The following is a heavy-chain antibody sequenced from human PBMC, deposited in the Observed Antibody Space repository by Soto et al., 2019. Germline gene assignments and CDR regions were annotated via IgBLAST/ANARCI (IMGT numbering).Heavy chain of an antibody. CDR2: IIPIFGTA. CDR1: GGTFSSYA. Sequence: ASVKVSCKASGGTFSSYAISWVRQAPGQGLEWMGGIIPIFGTANYAQKFQGRVTITADESTSTAYMKLSSLRSEDTAVYYCARKAEDGYNFRPYYYGMDVWGQGTTVTVSS. D-gene: IGHD5-12*01. V-gene: IGHV1-69*13. J-gene: IGHJ6*02. CDR3: ARKAEDGYNFRPYYYGMDV.